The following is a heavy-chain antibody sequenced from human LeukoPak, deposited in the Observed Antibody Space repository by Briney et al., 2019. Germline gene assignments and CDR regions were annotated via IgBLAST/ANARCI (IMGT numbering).Heavy chain of an antibody. V-gene: IGHV4-34*01. CDR1: GGSFSGYY. CDR2: INHSGST. CDR3: AREGRGIVVVPAAYYYYYYMDV. D-gene: IGHD2-2*01. Sequence: SSETLSLTCAVYGGSFSGYYWSWIRQPPGKGLEWIGEINHSGSTNYNPSLKSRVTISVDTSKNRFSLKLSSVTAAGTAVYYCAREGRGIVVVPAAYYYYYYMDVWGKGTTVTVSS. J-gene: IGHJ6*03.